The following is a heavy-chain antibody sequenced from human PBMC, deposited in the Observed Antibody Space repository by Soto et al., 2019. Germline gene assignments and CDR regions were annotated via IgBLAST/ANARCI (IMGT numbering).Heavy chain of an antibody. CDR1: GFIFSNYA. CDR2: VTSRGDTT. CDR3: AKDRLGGGFDY. J-gene: IGHJ4*02. D-gene: IGHD3-16*01. V-gene: IGHV3-23*01. Sequence: EVQLLQSGGGLVQPGGSLRLSCAASGFIFSNYAMNWVRQAPGKGLEWVSIVTSRGDTTYYADSVKGRFTISRDNSKKTVCLQVNSLTVDDTAVYYCAKDRLGGGFDYWGQGTLVSVSS.